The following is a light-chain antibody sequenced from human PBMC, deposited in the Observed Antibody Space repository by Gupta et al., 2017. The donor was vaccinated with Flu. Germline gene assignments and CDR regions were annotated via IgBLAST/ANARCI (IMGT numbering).Light chain of an antibody. CDR1: SSDIGGYNY. CDR3: SSYTRTTLVI. J-gene: IGLJ2*01. V-gene: IGLV2-14*01. Sequence: QSALTQPASVSGSPGQSITISCTGTSSDIGGYNYVSWYQQHPGKAPKLVIYEVTNRPSGVSNRFSGSKSANTASLTISGLQTEDEADYYCSSYTRTTLVIFGGGTKLTVL. CDR2: EVT.